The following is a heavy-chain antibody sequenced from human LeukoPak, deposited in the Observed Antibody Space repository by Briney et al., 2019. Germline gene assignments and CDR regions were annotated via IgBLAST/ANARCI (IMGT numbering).Heavy chain of an antibody. J-gene: IGHJ4*02. CDR2: ISYDGSNK. D-gene: IGHD1-1*01. CDR1: GFTFSRYG. CDR3: VKRDDSKWYNFDS. Sequence: PGGSLRLSCSASGFTFSRYGMHWVRQAPGKGLEWVAVISYDGSNKYYADSVKGRFTISRDNSKNTLYLQMNSLRAEDTAVYYCVKRDDSKWYNFDSWGQGTLVTVSS. V-gene: IGHV3-30*18.